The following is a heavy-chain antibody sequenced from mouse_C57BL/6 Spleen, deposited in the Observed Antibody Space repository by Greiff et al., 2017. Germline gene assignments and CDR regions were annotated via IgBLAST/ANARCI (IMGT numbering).Heavy chain of an antibody. CDR1: GYAFSSSW. CDR2: IYPGDGDT. J-gene: IGHJ2*01. CDR3: ARSGAYGNYYFDY. Sequence: VQLQESGPELVKPGASVKISCKASGYAFSSSWMNWVKQRPGKGLEWIGRIYPGDGDTNYNGKFKGKATLTADKSSSTAYMQLSSLTSEDSAVYFCARSGAYGNYYFDYWGQGTTLTVSS. V-gene: IGHV1-82*01. D-gene: IGHD2-10*02.